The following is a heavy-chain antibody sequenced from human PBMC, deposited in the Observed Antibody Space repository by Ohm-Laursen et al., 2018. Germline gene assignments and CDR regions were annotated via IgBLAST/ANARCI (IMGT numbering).Heavy chain of an antibody. CDR1: GYTFTSYD. D-gene: IGHD3-3*01. CDR2: MNPNSGNT. Sequence: ASVKVSCKASGYTFTSYDINWVRQATGQGLEWMGWMNPNSGNTGYAQKFQGRVTMTRNTSISTAYMELSSLRSEDTAVYYCARVLRFLEWSYYYYGMDVWGQGTTVTVSS. CDR3: ARVLRFLEWSYYYYGMDV. V-gene: IGHV1-8*01. J-gene: IGHJ6*02.